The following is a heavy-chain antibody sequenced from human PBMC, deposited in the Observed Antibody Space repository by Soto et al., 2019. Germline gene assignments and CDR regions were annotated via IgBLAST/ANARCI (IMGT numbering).Heavy chain of an antibody. Sequence: EVHLVESGGGLIQPGGSLRLSCAASRFTVGNNYMNWVRQAPGKGLEWVSLMYSGGGTYYADSVKGRFTMSRDSSKNTLYLQLNSLRAEDTAMYYCTTSPSVGVWGQGTTVTVSS. V-gene: IGHV3-53*01. D-gene: IGHD6-19*01. CDR3: TTSPSVGV. CDR2: MYSGGGT. CDR1: RFTVGNNY. J-gene: IGHJ6*02.